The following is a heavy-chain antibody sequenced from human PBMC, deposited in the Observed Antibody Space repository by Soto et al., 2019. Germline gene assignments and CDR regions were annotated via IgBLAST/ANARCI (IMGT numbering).Heavy chain of an antibody. J-gene: IGHJ3*02. CDR3: ASSYYDYIWGSYRPRPTDAFDI. Sequence: ASVKVSCKASGYTFTSYDINWVRQATGQGLEWMGWMNPNSGNTGYAQRFQGRVTMTRNTSISTAYMELSSLRSEDTAVYYCASSYYDYIWGSYRPRPTDAFDIWGQGTMVTVSS. CDR2: MNPNSGNT. CDR1: GYTFTSYD. V-gene: IGHV1-8*01. D-gene: IGHD3-16*02.